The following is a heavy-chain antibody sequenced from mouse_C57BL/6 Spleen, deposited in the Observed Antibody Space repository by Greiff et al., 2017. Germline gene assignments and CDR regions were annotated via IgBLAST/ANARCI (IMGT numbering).Heavy chain of an antibody. D-gene: IGHD1-1*01. Sequence: EVKLMESGGGLVKPGGSLKLSCAASGFTFSSYAMSWVRQTPEKRLEWVATISDGGSYTYYPDNVKGRFTISRDNAKNNLYLQMSHLKSEDTAMYCCARSTEWYFDVWGTGTTVTVSS. V-gene: IGHV5-4*03. CDR1: GFTFSSYA. J-gene: IGHJ1*03. CDR2: ISDGGSYT. CDR3: ARSTEWYFDV.